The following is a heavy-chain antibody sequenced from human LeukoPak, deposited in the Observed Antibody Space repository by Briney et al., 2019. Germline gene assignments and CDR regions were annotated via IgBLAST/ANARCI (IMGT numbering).Heavy chain of an antibody. CDR1: GYTLTGYY. CDR2: INPNSGGT. Sequence: ASVKVSCKASGYTLTGYYMHWVRQAPGQGLEWMGWINPNSGGTNYAQKFQGRVTMTRDTSISTAYMELSRLRSDDTAVYYCARVPLVVPAAKYYGMDVWGQGTTVTVSS. J-gene: IGHJ6*02. D-gene: IGHD2-2*01. CDR3: ARVPLVVPAAKYYGMDV. V-gene: IGHV1-2*02.